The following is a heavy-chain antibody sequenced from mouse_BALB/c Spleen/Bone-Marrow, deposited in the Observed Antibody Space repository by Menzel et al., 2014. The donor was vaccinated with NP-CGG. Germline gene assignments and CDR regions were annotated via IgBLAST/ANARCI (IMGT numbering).Heavy chain of an antibody. CDR1: GYSITSDYA. CDR3: ARWGDYDLYAMDY. Sequence: DVQLQESGPGLVKPSQSLSLTCTVTGYSITSDYAWNWIQQFPGNKLEWMGYISYSGNTNYNPSLKSRISITRDTSKNQFFLHLNSVTTEDTATYYCARWGDYDLYAMDYWGQGTSVTASS. D-gene: IGHD2-4*01. V-gene: IGHV3-2*02. J-gene: IGHJ4*01. CDR2: ISYSGNT.